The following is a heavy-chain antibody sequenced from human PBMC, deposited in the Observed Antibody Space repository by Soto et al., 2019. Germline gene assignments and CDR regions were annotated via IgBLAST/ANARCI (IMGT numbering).Heavy chain of an antibody. CDR1: GGTFSTYS. CDR2: IIPMLGVR. V-gene: IGHV1-69*02. J-gene: IGHJ3*02. D-gene: IGHD2-21*01. Sequence: QVQLVQSGAEVKKPGSSVKVSCKDSGGTFSTYSMFWVRQAPGQGLEWMGRIIPMLGVRNYAQRFQDRVTITADKATATVHKGLRSLRSEDPGPYYCTIGSWSGEVFDIWGQGTMVTVSS. CDR3: TIGSWSGEVFDI.